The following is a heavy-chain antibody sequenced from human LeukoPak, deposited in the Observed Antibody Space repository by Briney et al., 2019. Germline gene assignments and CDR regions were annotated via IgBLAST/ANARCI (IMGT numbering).Heavy chain of an antibody. Sequence: SETLSLTCTVSGVSISSYYWSWIRQPPGKGLEWIGYIYYIGSTSYKPSLKSRVTISVDTSKNQFSLKLRSVTAADTAVYYCARETSQKGAHYMDVWGKGTTVTISS. V-gene: IGHV4-59*01. CDR1: GVSISSYY. D-gene: IGHD3-16*01. CDR2: IYYIGST. CDR3: ARETSQKGAHYMDV. J-gene: IGHJ6*03.